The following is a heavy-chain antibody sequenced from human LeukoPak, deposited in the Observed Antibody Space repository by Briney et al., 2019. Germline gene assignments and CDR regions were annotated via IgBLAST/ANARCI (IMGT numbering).Heavy chain of an antibody. J-gene: IGHJ6*03. D-gene: IGHD2-2*02. Sequence: ASVKVSCKASGYTFTGYYMHWVRQAPGQGLEWMGWINPNSGGTNYAQKFQGRVTMTRDTSISTAYMELSRLRSDDTAVYYCASGPVGCSSTSCYRRGGYYYYYYMDVWGKGTTVTVSS. CDR3: ASGPVGCSSTSCYRRGGYYYYYYMDV. CDR2: INPNSGGT. V-gene: IGHV1-2*02. CDR1: GYTFTGYY.